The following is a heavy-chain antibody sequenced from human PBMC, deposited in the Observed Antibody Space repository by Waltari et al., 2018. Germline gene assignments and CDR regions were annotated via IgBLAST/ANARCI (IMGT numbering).Heavy chain of an antibody. CDR3: ATGQRDRPFDY. V-gene: IGHV1-2*02. CDR2: ISLDSGGT. J-gene: IGHJ4*02. D-gene: IGHD2-15*01. Sequence: QVQLVQSGAELKRPGASVRVSCKTSGFNFTDHHLHWIRQAPGQGPEWMAWISLDSGGTDLSQKFQGRLTLTSDPSGNTLYADLRSLSSDDTAMYYCATGQRDRPFDYWGQGTQVTVSS. CDR1: GFNFTDHH.